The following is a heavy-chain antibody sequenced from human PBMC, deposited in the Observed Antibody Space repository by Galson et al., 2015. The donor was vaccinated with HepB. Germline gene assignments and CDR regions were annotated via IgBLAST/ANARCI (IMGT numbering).Heavy chain of an antibody. V-gene: IGHV1-3*01. CDR1: GYTFTSYA. D-gene: IGHD2-21*02. CDR2: INAGNGNT. CDR3: ARVMPCGGDCYRPNWYFDL. J-gene: IGHJ2*01. Sequence: SVKVSCKASGYTFTSYAMHWVRQAPGQRLEWMGWINAGNGNTKYSQKFQGRVTITRDTSASTAYMELSSLRSEDTAVYYCARVMPCGGDCYRPNWYFDLWGRGTLVTVSS.